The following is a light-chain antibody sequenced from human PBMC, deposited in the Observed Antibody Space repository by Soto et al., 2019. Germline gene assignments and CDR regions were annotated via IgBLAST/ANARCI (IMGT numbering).Light chain of an antibody. CDR3: QQTYSTLSIT. Sequence: DIQMPQSPSSLSASVGDRVTITCRASESIARHLNWYQQKPGRAPKLLFYAASILQNGVPSRFRGGGSGTDFTLTISNLQPEDVATYYYQQTYSTLSITFGQGTQLEIK. V-gene: IGKV1-39*01. CDR1: ESIARH. CDR2: AAS. J-gene: IGKJ5*01.